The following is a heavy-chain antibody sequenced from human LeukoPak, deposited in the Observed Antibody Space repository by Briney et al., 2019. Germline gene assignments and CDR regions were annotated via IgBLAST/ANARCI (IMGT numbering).Heavy chain of an antibody. Sequence: ASVKVSCKASGYTFTDYYIHWVRQAPGQGLEWMAWMNPNSGGTSYAQKFQGRVTMTRDTSISTAYMELSRLRSDDTAVYYCARDLIRRHYYDSSGYVDAFDIWGQGTMVTVSS. V-gene: IGHV1-2*02. J-gene: IGHJ3*02. CDR2: MNPNSGGT. CDR3: ARDLIRRHYYDSSGYVDAFDI. D-gene: IGHD3-22*01. CDR1: GYTFTDYY.